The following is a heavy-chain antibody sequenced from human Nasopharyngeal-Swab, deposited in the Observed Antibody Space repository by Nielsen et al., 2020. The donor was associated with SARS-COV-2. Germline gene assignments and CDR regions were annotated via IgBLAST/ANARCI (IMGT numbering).Heavy chain of an antibody. CDR3: ARDDVYCSSTSCYRAPLNY. Sequence: WIRQPPGKGLEWIGYIYYSGSTYYNPSLKSRVTISVDTSKNQFSLKLSSVTAADTAVYYCARDDVYCSSTSCYRAPLNYWGQGTLVTVPS. CDR2: IYYSGST. J-gene: IGHJ4*02. V-gene: IGHV4-30-4*01. D-gene: IGHD2-2*01.